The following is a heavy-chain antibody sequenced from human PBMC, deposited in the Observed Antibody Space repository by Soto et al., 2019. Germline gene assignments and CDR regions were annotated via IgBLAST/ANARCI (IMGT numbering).Heavy chain of an antibody. J-gene: IGHJ4*02. CDR3: AKDRVVGATTYWGWEY. D-gene: IGHD1-26*01. CDR2: ISGSGGST. V-gene: IGHV3-23*01. CDR1: GFTFSSYA. Sequence: EVQLLESGVGLVQPGGSLRLSSAASGFTFSSYAMSWVREAPGKGLEWVSAISGSGGSTYYADSVKGRFTISRDNSKNTLYLQMNSLRAEDTAVYYCAKDRVVGATTYWGWEYWGQGTLVTVSS.